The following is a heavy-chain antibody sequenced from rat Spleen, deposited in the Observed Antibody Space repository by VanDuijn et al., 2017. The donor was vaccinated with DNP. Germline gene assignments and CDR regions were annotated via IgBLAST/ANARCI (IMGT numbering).Heavy chain of an antibody. CDR3: ATHTTDYWYFDF. CDR1: GFTFSDYN. V-gene: IGHV5S10*01. D-gene: IGHD1-6*01. J-gene: IGHJ1*01. CDR2: LIYDGSRT. Sequence: EVQLVESGGGLVQPGRSLKLSCAASGFTFSDYNMAWVRQAPKKGLEWVATLIYDGSRTYYRDSVKGRFTISRDNAKSTLYLQMDSLRSEDTATYYCATHTTDYWYFDFWGPGTMVTVSS.